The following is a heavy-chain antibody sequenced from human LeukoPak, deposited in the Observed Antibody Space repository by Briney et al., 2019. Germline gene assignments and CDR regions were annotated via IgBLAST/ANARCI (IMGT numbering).Heavy chain of an antibody. CDR1: GFTVNSNY. Sequence: GGSLRLSRAASGFTVNSNYMTWVRQAPGKGLEWVSVIYSGSSTYYADSVKGRFTISRDNSKNTLYLQMNSLRAEDTAVYYCASHPGSGYWGQGTLVTVSS. J-gene: IGHJ4*02. D-gene: IGHD2-15*01. V-gene: IGHV3-53*01. CDR3: ASHPGSGY. CDR2: IYSGSST.